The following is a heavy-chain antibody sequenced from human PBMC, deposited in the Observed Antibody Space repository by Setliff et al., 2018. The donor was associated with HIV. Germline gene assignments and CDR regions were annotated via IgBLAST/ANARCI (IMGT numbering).Heavy chain of an antibody. Sequence: SATLSLTCRVYGGSITSGTYYWGWIRPAPGKGLEWIASMIYGGDTWYNPSLKSRVTIYVDTATNEISLRLSSVTAEDTAVYRCARPHSGRGGGAWFDPWGQGIQVTVSS. CDR1: GGSITSGTYY. CDR3: ARPHSGRGGGAWFDP. V-gene: IGHV4-39*01. D-gene: IGHD6-19*01. J-gene: IGHJ5*02. CDR2: MIYGGDT.